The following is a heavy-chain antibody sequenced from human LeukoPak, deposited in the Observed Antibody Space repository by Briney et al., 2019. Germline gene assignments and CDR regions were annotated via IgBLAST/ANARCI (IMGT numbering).Heavy chain of an antibody. CDR3: ARGTYYDFWSDYYLFDY. CDR1: GGSISSGGYY. CDR2: IYYSGST. J-gene: IGHJ4*02. D-gene: IGHD3-3*01. V-gene: IGHV4-31*03. Sequence: SETLSLTCTVSGGSISSGGYYWSWIRQHPGKGLEWTGYIYYSGSTYYNPSLKSRVTISVDTSKNQFSLKLSSVTAADTAVYYCARGTYYDFWSDYYLFDYWGQGTLVTVSS.